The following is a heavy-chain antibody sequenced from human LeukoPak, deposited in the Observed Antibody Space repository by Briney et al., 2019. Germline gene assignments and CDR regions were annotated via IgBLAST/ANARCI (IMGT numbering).Heavy chain of an antibody. V-gene: IGHV3-30-3*01. Sequence: GGSLRLSCAASGFTFSSYSMHWVRQAPGKGLEWVAVISYDGSKKYYADSVKGRFTISRDNSQNTLYLQMNSLRDEDTAVYYCARGPRGFDYWGQGTLVTVSS. CDR3: ARGPRGFDY. CDR2: ISYDGSKK. J-gene: IGHJ4*02. D-gene: IGHD3-10*01. CDR1: GFTFSSYS.